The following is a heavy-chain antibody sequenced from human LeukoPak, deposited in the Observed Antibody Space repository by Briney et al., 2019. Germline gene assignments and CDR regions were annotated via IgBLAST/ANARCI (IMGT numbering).Heavy chain of an antibody. CDR2: IYYSGST. CDR3: ARDQVECTGGTCQSRVGFDF. J-gene: IGHJ4*02. CDR1: GGSISSYY. V-gene: IGHV4-59*01. Sequence: SETLSLTCTVSGGSISSYYWSWIRQPPGKGLEWIGYIYYSGSTNYNPSLKSRVTISVDTSKNQFSLKLSSVTAADTAVYYCARDQVECTGGTCQSRVGFDFWGQGTLVTVSS. D-gene: IGHD2-8*02.